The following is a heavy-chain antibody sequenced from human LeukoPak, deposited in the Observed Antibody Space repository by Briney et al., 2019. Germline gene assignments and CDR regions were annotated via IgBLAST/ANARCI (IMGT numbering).Heavy chain of an antibody. V-gene: IGHV1-2*02. CDR1: GYTFTGYY. CDR3: ARDRSSTHAFDI. CDR2: INPNSGGT. J-gene: IGHJ3*02. D-gene: IGHD6-6*01. Sequence: ASVKVSCKASGYTFTGYYMHWVRQAPGQGLEWMGWINPNSGGTNYAQKFQGRVTMTRDTSTSTAYMELRSLRSDDTAVYYCARDRSSTHAFDIWGQGTMVTVSS.